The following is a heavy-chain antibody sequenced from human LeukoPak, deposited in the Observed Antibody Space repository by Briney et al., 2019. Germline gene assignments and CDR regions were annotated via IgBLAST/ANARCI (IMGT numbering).Heavy chain of an antibody. Sequence: ASVKVSCKASGYTFTGYYMHWVRQAPGQGPEWMGWINPNSGGTNYAQKFQGRVTMTRDTSISTAYMELSRLRSDDTAVYYCAREPSAYCGGNCGGDDYWGQGTLVTVSS. V-gene: IGHV1-2*02. CDR3: AREPSAYCGGNCGGDDY. CDR1: GYTFTGYY. CDR2: INPNSGGT. J-gene: IGHJ4*02. D-gene: IGHD2-21*02.